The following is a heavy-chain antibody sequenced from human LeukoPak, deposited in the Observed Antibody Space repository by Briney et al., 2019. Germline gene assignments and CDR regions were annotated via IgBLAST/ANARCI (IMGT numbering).Heavy chain of an antibody. J-gene: IGHJ4*02. CDR1: GGSFSGYY. D-gene: IGHD6-13*01. CDR3: ARGGGGSNWQQQEFDY. Sequence: SETLSLTCAVYGGSFSGYYWSWIRQPPGKGLEWIGEINHSGSTNYNPSLKSRVTISVDTSKNQFSLKLSSVTAADTAVYYCARGGGGSNWQQQEFDYWGQGTLVTVSS. CDR2: INHSGST. V-gene: IGHV4-34*01.